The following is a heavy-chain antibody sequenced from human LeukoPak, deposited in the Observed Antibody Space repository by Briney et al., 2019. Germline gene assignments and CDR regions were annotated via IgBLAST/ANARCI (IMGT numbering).Heavy chain of an antibody. CDR2: IKQDGSEI. CDR3: ARADYGGNLFFDY. D-gene: IGHD4-23*01. J-gene: IGHJ4*02. Sequence: PGGSLRLSCAASGFTLSSHWMSWVRQAPGKGLEWVANIKQDGSEINYVDSVKGRFTISRDNAKNSMLLQMNSLRAEDTAVYYCARADYGGNLFFDYWGQGALVTVSS. V-gene: IGHV3-7*04. CDR1: GFTLSSHW.